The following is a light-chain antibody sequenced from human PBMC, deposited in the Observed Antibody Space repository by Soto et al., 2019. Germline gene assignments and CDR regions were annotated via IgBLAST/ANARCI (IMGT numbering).Light chain of an antibody. CDR1: QNIARY. V-gene: IGKV1-9*01. CDR3: QQRNSYPIT. J-gene: IGKJ5*01. CDR2: AAS. Sequence: DIPMTQSPSPLSASVGDRVPVPCRESQNIARYVTWYQQKPGKAPQLLILAASSLQRAVPSRFSGRGSATDFTLTISSLQREDFATYYCQQRNSYPITFGQGTRLEIK.